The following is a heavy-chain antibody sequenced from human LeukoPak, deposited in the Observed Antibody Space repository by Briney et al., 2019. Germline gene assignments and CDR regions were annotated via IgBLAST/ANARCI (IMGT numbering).Heavy chain of an antibody. D-gene: IGHD6-13*01. Sequence: GGSLRLSCAASGFTFSDYYMSWIRQAPGKGLEWVSYISGSSSYTDYADSVKGRFTISRDNAKNSLYLPMNSLSGEDTPVYYCAPLGGSAGRVRNLYYFDFWGQGTLVTVSS. CDR1: GFTFSDYY. CDR3: APLGGSAGRVRNLYYFDF. J-gene: IGHJ4*02. V-gene: IGHV3-11*06. CDR2: ISGSSSYT.